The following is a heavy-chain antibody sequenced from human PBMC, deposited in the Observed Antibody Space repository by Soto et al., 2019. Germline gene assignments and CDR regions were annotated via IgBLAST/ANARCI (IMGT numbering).Heavy chain of an antibody. J-gene: IGHJ6*03. CDR1: GGTFSSYA. D-gene: IGHD2-2*01. V-gene: IGHV1-69*13. CDR2: IIPIFGTA. CDR3: ARDRGEVYCSSTSCQDEYYYYYMDV. Sequence: SVKVSCKASGGTFSSYAISWVRQAPGQGLEWMGGIIPIFGTANYAQKFQGRVTITADESTSTAYMELSSLRSDDTAVYYCARDRGEVYCSSTSCQDEYYYYYMDVWGKGTTVTVSS.